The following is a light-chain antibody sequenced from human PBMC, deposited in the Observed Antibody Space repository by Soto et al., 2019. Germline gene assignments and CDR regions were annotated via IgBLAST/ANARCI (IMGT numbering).Light chain of an antibody. V-gene: IGKV1-5*03. CDR2: KAS. Sequence: DIQMTQSPAALSASVGDRVTITCRASQSSSRWLAWYQQKPGKAPTLLSDKASSVEGGVPSRFSGRGSGTEFTLPISSLQPDDVATYYCQQWSGHYTFGQGTKLEI. J-gene: IGKJ2*01. CDR1: QSSSRW. CDR3: QQWSGHYT.